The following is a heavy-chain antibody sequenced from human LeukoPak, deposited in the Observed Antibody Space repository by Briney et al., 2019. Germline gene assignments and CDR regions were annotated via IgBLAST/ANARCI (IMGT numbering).Heavy chain of an antibody. CDR3: AKIIETYYYEPVDAFDI. J-gene: IGHJ3*02. CDR2: IRYDGSNK. D-gene: IGHD3-22*01. V-gene: IGHV3-30*02. CDR1: GFTFSSYG. Sequence: PGGSLRLSCAASGFTFSSYGMHWVRQAPGKGLEWVAFIRYDGSNKYYADSVKGRFTISRDNSKNTLYLQMNSLRAEDTAVYYCAKIIETYYYEPVDAFDIWGQGTMVTVSS.